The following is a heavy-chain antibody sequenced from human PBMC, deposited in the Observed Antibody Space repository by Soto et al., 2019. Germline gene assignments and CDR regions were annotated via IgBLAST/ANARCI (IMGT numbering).Heavy chain of an antibody. Sequence: SETLSLTCTVPGGSINTFYWSWVRQPAGKGLEWIGRIFSSGSTSFNPSLESRVAMSVDTSKNHFSLNLSSVTAADMAVYYCAREGSYSAYNFAHGIQLWFFDFWGQGALVTVSS. CDR3: AREGSYSAYNFAHGIQLWFFDF. CDR1: GGSINTFY. V-gene: IGHV4-4*07. J-gene: IGHJ4*02. CDR2: IFSSGST. D-gene: IGHD5-12*01.